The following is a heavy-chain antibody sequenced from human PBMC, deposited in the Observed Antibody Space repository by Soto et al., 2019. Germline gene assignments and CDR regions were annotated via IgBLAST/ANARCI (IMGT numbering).Heavy chain of an antibody. V-gene: IGHV1-69*13. J-gene: IGHJ4*02. CDR2: IIPIFGTA. Sequence: GASVKVSCKASGGTFSSYAISWVRQAPGQGLEWMGGIIPIFGTANYAQKFQGRVTITADESTSTAYMELSSLRSEDTAVYYCARDRDSGSYSPTYFDYWGQGTLVTAPQ. D-gene: IGHD1-26*01. CDR1: GGTFSSYA. CDR3: ARDRDSGSYSPTYFDY.